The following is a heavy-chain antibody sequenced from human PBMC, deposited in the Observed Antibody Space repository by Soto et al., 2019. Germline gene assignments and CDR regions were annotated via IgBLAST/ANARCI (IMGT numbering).Heavy chain of an antibody. V-gene: IGHV4-34*01. D-gene: IGHD4-17*01. CDR2: INHSGMT. CDR3: ARENHPWAAIPVRKPKTTWWFDP. Sequence: SETLSLACAVYGGSMSIYSWSWICQRPGKGLVWIGDINHSGMTHYNPSLESRVSMSVDSSKNQFSLKLNSVTTADTAVYYCARENHPWAAIPVRKPKTTWWFDPWGQGTLVTVSS. CDR1: GGSMSIYS. J-gene: IGHJ5*02.